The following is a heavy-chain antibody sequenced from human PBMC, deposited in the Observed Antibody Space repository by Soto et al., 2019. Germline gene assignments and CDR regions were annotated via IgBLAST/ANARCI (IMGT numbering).Heavy chain of an antibody. V-gene: IGHV4-39*01. D-gene: IGHD3-10*01. CDR1: GGSISSSSYY. CDR2: IYYSGST. Sequence: SETLSLTCTVSGGSISSSSYYWGWIRQPPGKGLEWIGSIYYSGSTYYNPSLKSRVTISVDTSKNQFSLKLSSVTAADTAVYYCARQENVGLLLWFGELLYPNPYYYYMDVWGKGTTVTVSS. CDR3: ARQENVGLLLWFGELLYPNPYYYYMDV. J-gene: IGHJ6*03.